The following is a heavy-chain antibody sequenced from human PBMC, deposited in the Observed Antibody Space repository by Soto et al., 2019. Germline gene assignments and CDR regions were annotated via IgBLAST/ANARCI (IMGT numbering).Heavy chain of an antibody. CDR3: ARGGREVPRIPYDT. CDR1: GYTFTDYY. J-gene: IGHJ5*02. D-gene: IGHD3-16*01. Sequence: ASVKASFKASGYTFTDYYLHWVRQAPGQGLEWMGWINPNVGGTNYARKFQGRLTMTRDTSISTVYMQLTRLGPNDTAIYYCARGGREVPRIPYDTWGQGTLVTVSS. V-gene: IGHV1-2*02. CDR2: INPNVGGT.